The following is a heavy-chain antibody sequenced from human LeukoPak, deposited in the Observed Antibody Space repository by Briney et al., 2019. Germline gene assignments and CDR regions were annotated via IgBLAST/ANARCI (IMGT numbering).Heavy chain of an antibody. J-gene: IGHJ5*02. D-gene: IGHD5-18*01. Sequence: ASVKVSCKASGYTFTSYAMNWVRQAPGQGLEWMGWMNPNSGNTGYAQKFQGRVTITRSTSISTAYMELSSLRSEDTVVYYCARSGRIQPRGWFDPWGQGTLVTVSS. CDR3: ARSGRIQPRGWFDP. CDR2: MNPNSGNT. CDR1: GYTFTSYA. V-gene: IGHV1-8*03.